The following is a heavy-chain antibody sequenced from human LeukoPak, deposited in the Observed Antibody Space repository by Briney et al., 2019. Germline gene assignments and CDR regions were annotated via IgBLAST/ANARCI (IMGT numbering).Heavy chain of an antibody. CDR3: ATDPTVTSFRGGFDY. D-gene: IGHD4-17*01. CDR1: GGTFSSYA. CDR2: IIPIFGTA. J-gene: IGHJ4*02. V-gene: IGHV1-69*05. Sequence: ASVKVSCKASGGTFSSYAISWVRQAPGQGLEWMGGIIPIFGTANYSQKFQGRVTITTDESTSTAYMELSSLRSEDTAVYYCATDPTVTSFRGGFDYWGQGTLVTVSS.